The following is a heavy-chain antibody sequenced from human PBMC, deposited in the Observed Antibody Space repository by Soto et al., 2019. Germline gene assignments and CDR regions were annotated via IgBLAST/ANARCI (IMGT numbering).Heavy chain of an antibody. CDR2: INGDGSST. Sequence: EVQLGESGGGLVQPGGSLRLSCAASGFTFSSHWMHWFIQAPGKGLVRVSRINGDGSSTTYADSVKGRFTISRDDAKSTLYLQMNSRRAEDPGVYFCSRGLEEWGKPTVIWGQGTVVTVSS. D-gene: IGHD3-16*01. CDR3: SRGLEEWGKPTVI. V-gene: IGHV3-74*01. CDR1: GFTFSSHW. J-gene: IGHJ3*02.